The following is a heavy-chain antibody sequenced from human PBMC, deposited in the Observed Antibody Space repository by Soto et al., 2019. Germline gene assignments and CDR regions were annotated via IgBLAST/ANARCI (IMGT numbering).Heavy chain of an antibody. CDR1: GGSISSGDYS. CDR2: IYQSGSA. V-gene: IGHV4-30-2*06. Sequence: PSATLSLTGTVSGGSISSGDYSWSWIRQSPGQGLEWIGYIYQSGSAFYNPSLKTRATILVDRSKNQFSLNLTSVTAADAAVYYCARAFYGVDLWGQGTTVTVSS. CDR3: ARAFYGVDL. J-gene: IGHJ6*02.